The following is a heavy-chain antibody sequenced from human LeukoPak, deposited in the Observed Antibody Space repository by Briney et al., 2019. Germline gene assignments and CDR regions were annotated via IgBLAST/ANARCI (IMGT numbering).Heavy chain of an antibody. CDR3: ARDVRGAARPRGYYYYMDV. CDR1: GASISNYY. Sequence: SETLSLTCTVSGASISNYYWTWIRQPPGKGLEWIGSIYHSGSTYYNPSLKSRVTISVDTSKNQFSLKLSSVTAADTAVYYCARDVRGAARPRGYYYYMDVWGKGTTVTVSS. CDR2: IYHSGST. D-gene: IGHD6-6*01. J-gene: IGHJ6*03. V-gene: IGHV4-38-2*02.